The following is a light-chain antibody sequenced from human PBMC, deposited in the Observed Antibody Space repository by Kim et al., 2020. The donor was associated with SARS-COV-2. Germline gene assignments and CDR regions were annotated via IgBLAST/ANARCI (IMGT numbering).Light chain of an antibody. CDR3: QVWDTSSDHPWV. CDR1: KIGSKS. V-gene: IGLV3-21*04. Sequence: PGKAARITCGGNKIGSKSVHWYQQRPGQAPVLVIYYDSDRPSGIPERFSGSNSGNTATLTISRVEAGDEADYYCQVWDTSSDHPWVFGGGTQLTVL. CDR2: YDS. J-gene: IGLJ3*02.